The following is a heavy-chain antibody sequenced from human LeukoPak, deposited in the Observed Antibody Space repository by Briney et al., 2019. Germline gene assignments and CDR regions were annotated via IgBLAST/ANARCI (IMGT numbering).Heavy chain of an antibody. CDR3: ARDGAMAHYTAFDI. V-gene: IGHV4-59*01. Sequence: KTSETLSLTCAVSGGSFSSYYWSWIRQPPGKGLEWIGYIYYSGSTNYNPSLKSRVTISVDTSKNQFSLKLSSVTAADTAVYYCARDGAMAHYTAFDIWGQGTMVTVSS. J-gene: IGHJ3*02. CDR1: GGSFSSYY. D-gene: IGHD3-3*01. CDR2: IYYSGST.